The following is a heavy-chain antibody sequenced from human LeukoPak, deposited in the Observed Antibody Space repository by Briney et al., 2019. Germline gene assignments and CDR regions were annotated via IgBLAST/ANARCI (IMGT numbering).Heavy chain of an antibody. CDR2: INESGST. CDR3: AKSNGYGLIDI. V-gene: IGHV4-34*01. CDR1: GASFSDNY. Sequence: SETLSLTCAVYGASFSDNYWSWLRQPPGKGLEWIGEINESGSTNYNPSLKSRVTISIDTSRNQFSLKLNSVTAADTAVYYCAKSNGYGLIDIWGQGTMVTVSS. J-gene: IGHJ3*02. D-gene: IGHD3-22*01.